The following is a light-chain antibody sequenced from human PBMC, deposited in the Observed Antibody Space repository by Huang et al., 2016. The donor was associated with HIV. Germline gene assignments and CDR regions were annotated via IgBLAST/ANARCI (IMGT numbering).Light chain of an antibody. J-gene: IGKJ4*01. V-gene: IGKV3-15*01. CDR3: QQYNNWLLS. CDR2: GSS. CDR1: RSVSSN. Sequence: IVMTQSPATLSVAPGERVTVSCRANRSVSSNLAWYQQRPGKAPRLLIYGSSTRAPGSPARFSGSGSGKDFSLTISSLQSEDFALYYCQQYNNWLLSFGGGTRVDI.